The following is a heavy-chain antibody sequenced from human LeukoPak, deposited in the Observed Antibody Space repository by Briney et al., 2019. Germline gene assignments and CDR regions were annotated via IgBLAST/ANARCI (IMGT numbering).Heavy chain of an antibody. CDR3: ARERQDTILHSGAFDI. CDR2: IASDGSHT. V-gene: IGHV3-30-3*01. J-gene: IGHJ3*02. Sequence: GGPLRLSCAASGFTFSTYFMHWVRQAPGKGLEWVADIASDGSHTFYVASVKGRFTISRDNSKNTLNLKMNSLRAEDTAVYFCARERQDTILHSGAFDIWGQGTMVTVSS. D-gene: IGHD2-21*01. CDR1: GFTFSTYF.